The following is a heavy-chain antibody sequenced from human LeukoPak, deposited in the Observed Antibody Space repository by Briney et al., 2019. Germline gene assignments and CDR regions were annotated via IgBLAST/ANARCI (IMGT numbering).Heavy chain of an antibody. CDR3: AKRTLENWFDP. Sequence: GGSLRLSCAASGFTFSNYAMSWVRQAPGKGLEWVSGISGSGGSTHYADSVKGRFTISRDNSKNTLYLQMNSLRAEDTAVYYCAKRTLENWFDPWGQGTLVTVSS. D-gene: IGHD3-3*01. J-gene: IGHJ5*02. V-gene: IGHV3-23*01. CDR1: GFTFSNYA. CDR2: ISGSGGST.